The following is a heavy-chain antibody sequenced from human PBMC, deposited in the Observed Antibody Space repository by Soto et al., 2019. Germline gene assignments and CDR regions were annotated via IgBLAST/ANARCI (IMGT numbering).Heavy chain of an antibody. CDR3: ASGSVDTAMVPSDY. CDR1: GGTFSSYA. D-gene: IGHD5-18*01. V-gene: IGHV1-69*13. CDR2: IILIFGTA. J-gene: IGHJ4*02. Sequence: GASVKVSCKASGGTFSSYAISWVRQAPGQGLEWMGGIILIFGTANYAQKFQGRVTITADESTSTAYMELSSLRSEDTAVYYCASGSVDTAMVPSDYWGQGTLVTVSS.